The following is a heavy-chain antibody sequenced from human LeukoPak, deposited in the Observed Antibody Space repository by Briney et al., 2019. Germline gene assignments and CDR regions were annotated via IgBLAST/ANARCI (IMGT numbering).Heavy chain of an antibody. D-gene: IGHD3-3*01. CDR2: IYYTERA. V-gene: IGHV4-59*01. CDR3: ARGDFWSGAPTD. CDR1: GGSISRYY. J-gene: IGHJ4*02. Sequence: PSETLSLTCTVSGGSISRYYWSWIRQPPGTGLEWIGYIYYTERADYNPSLKSRVSMSVDTSKNQFSLRVNSMTAADTAVYYCARGDFWSGAPTDWGQGTLVTVSS.